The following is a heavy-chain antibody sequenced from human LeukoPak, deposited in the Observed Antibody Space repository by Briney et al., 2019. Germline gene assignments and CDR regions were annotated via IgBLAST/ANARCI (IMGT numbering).Heavy chain of an antibody. CDR3: AKDPGGGSYGNAFDY. Sequence: GGSLRLSCAASGFTFSSYAMSWVRQAPGKGVEGVGAISGSGGSTYYADSVKGRFTISRDNSKNTLYLQMNSLRAEDTAVYYCAKDPGGGSYGNAFDYWGQGTLVTVSS. V-gene: IGHV3-23*01. D-gene: IGHD1-26*01. J-gene: IGHJ4*02. CDR2: ISGSGGST. CDR1: GFTFSSYA.